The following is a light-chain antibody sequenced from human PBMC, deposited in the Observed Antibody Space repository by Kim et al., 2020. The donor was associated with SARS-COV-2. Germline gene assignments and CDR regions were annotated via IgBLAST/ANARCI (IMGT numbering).Light chain of an antibody. CDR2: GAS. J-gene: IGKJ5*01. CDR3: QQYGTSPPIT. Sequence: EIVLTQSPGTLSLSPGERATLSCRASQSVSSIYLAWYQQKPGQGPRLLIYGASSRATGIPDRFSGSGSGTDFTLTISRLEPEDFAVYYCQQYGTSPPITFGQGKRLEIK. CDR1: QSVSSIY. V-gene: IGKV3-20*01.